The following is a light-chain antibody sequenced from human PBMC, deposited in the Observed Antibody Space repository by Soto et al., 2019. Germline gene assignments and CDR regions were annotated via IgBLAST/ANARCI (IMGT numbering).Light chain of an antibody. CDR1: QSVSNY. V-gene: IGKV3-11*01. J-gene: IGKJ3*01. Sequence: EVVLTQSPATLSLSPGEGATLSCRASQSVSNYLAWYQQRPGQAPRLLIYDASSRATGIPARFSGSGSGTDFTLTITSLEPEDLAVYYCQQRSNWIFTFGPGTIVDIK. CDR2: DAS. CDR3: QQRSNWIFT.